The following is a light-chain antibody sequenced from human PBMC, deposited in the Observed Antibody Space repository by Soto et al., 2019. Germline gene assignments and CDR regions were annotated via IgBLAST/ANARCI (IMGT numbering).Light chain of an antibody. CDR1: SSDVGGYNY. CDR3: SSYTTANTYV. CDR2: EVS. V-gene: IGLV2-14*01. J-gene: IGLJ1*01. Sequence: QLVLTQPASVSGSPGQSITISCTGTSSDVGGYNYVSWYQQHPGKAPKLMIYEVSNRPSELSNRFSGSKSGNTASLTISGLQADDEADYYCSSYTTANTYVFGSGTKLTVL.